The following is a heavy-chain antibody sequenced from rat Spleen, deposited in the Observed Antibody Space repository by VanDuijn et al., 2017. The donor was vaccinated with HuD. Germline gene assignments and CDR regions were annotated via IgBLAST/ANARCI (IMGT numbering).Heavy chain of an antibody. CDR2: ISYDGSST. V-gene: IGHV5-29*01. CDR1: GFTFSDYY. CDR3: TNSITTVAPFDY. D-gene: IGHD1-1*01. Sequence: EVQLVESDGGLVQPGRSLELSCAASGFTFSDYYMAWVRQAPTKGLEWVATISYDGSSTYYRDSVKGRFTISRDNAKNTQYLQMDSLRSEDTATYYCTNSITTVAPFDYWGQGVMVTVSS. J-gene: IGHJ2*01.